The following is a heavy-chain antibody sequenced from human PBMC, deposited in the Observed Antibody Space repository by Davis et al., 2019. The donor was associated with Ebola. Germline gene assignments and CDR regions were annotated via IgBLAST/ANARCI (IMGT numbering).Heavy chain of an antibody. D-gene: IGHD4-17*01. CDR2: ISSSSSYI. J-gene: IGHJ4*02. CDR1: GFTFSSYS. CDR3: ARSLGDSTVTNGMVNDY. Sequence: GESLKISCAASGFTFSSYSMNWVRQAPGKGLAWVSSISSSSSYIYYADSVKGRFTISRDNAKNSLYLQMNSLRAEDTAVYYCARSLGDSTVTNGMVNDYWGQGTLVTVSS. V-gene: IGHV3-21*01.